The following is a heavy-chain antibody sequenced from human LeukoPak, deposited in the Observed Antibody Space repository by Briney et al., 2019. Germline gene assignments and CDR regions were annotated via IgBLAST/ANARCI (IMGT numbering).Heavy chain of an antibody. Sequence: PSETLSLTCTVSGGSVSSYYWSWIRQPPGKGLEWIGYIYYSGSTNYNPSLKSRVTISVDTSKNQFSLKLSSVTAADTAVYYCARHDNEKSGYDIDHGGQGTLVTVSS. J-gene: IGHJ4*02. CDR1: GGSVSSYY. V-gene: IGHV4-59*08. D-gene: IGHD5-12*01. CDR3: ARHDNEKSGYDIDH. CDR2: IYYSGST.